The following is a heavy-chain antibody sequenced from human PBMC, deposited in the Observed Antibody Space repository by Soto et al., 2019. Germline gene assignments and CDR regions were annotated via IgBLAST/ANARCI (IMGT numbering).Heavy chain of an antibody. CDR2: IIPISGTA. CDR1: GGTFSSYA. D-gene: IGHD2-2*01. Sequence: QVQLVQSGAEVKKPGSSVKVSCKASGGTFSSYAISWVRQAPGQGLEWMGGIIPISGTANYAQKVQGRVTTTADESTSTAYMELSSLRSEDTAVYYCPRSQGSSTSLEIYYYYYYGMDVWGQGTTVTVSS. V-gene: IGHV1-69*01. CDR3: PRSQGSSTSLEIYYYYYYGMDV. J-gene: IGHJ6*02.